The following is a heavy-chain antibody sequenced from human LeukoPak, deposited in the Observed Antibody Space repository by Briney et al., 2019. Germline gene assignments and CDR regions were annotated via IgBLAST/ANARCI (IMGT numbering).Heavy chain of an antibody. V-gene: IGHV1-2*02. CDR3: ASPSRGVRGVMDY. CDR2: INPNSGGT. J-gene: IGHJ4*02. CDR1: GYTFAGYY. D-gene: IGHD3-10*01. Sequence: ASVKVSCKASGYTFAGYYMHWVRQAPGQGLEWMGWINPNSGGTNYAQKFQGRVTMTRDTSISTAYMELSRLRSDDTAVYYCASPSRGVRGVMDYWGQGTLVTVSS.